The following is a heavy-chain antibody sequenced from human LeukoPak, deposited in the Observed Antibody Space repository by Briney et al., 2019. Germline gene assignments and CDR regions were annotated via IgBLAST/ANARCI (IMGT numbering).Heavy chain of an antibody. CDR3: ARDERRGIVVVPAALNP. J-gene: IGHJ5*02. CDR1: GYTFTSYG. Sequence: ASVKVSCKASGYTFTSYGISWVRQAPGQGLEWMGWISAYNGNTNYAQKLQGRVTMTTDTSTSTAYMELRSLRSDDTAVYYRARDERRGIVVVPAALNPWGQGTLVTVSS. V-gene: IGHV1-18*01. CDR2: ISAYNGNT. D-gene: IGHD2-2*01.